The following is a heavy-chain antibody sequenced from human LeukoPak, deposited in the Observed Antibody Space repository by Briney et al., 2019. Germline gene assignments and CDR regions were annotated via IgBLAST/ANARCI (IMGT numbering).Heavy chain of an antibody. CDR3: ARHVGPGMPVTTELSSYYYYHGMDV. CDR2: IYPGDSST. V-gene: IGHV5-51*01. J-gene: IGHJ6*04. CDR1: GYSFTSYW. Sequence: GESLKISYKSSGYSFTSYWIAWVRQMPGKGLEWMGIIYPGDSSTTYSPSFRGQVTISADKSITTAYLQWSSLEASDTAIYYCARHVGPGMPVTTELSSYYYYHGMDVWGKGTTVTVSS. D-gene: IGHD4-17*01.